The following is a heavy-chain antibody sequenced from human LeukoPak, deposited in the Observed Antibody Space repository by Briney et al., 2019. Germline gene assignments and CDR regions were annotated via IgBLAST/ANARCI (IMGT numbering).Heavy chain of an antibody. V-gene: IGHV3-23*01. CDR2: ISGSGGST. J-gene: IGHJ1*01. CDR1: GFTFSSHA. D-gene: IGHD6-6*01. CDR3: AKDRVSVRYSSSRAEYFQH. Sequence: GGSLRLSCAASGFTFSSHAMSWVRQAPGKGLEWVLAISGSGGSTYYADSGKGRFTISRDNSKNTLYLQMNSLRAEDTAVYYCAKDRVSVRYSSSRAEYFQHWDQGTLVTVSS.